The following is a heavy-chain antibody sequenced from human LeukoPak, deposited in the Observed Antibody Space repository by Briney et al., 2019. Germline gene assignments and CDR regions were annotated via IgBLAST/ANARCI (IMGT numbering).Heavy chain of an antibody. CDR2: ISAGNGNT. CDR1: GYTFTSFA. CDR3: ARISGSYGAFDI. Sequence: ASVEVSCKASGYTFTSFAIHWVRQAPGQRLEWMGWISAGNGNTKYSQKFQGRVTFTRDTSASTAYMELSSLRSEDTAVYYCARISGSYGAFDIWGQGTMVTVSS. J-gene: IGHJ3*02. D-gene: IGHD1-26*01. V-gene: IGHV1-3*01.